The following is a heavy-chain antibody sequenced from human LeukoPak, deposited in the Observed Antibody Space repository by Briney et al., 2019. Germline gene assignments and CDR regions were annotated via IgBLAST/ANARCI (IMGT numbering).Heavy chain of an antibody. CDR1: GFTFSSYD. Sequence: GGTLRLSCAAAGFTFSSYDMSWVRQAPGKGLEWVASISVNGGTIKYADSVKGRFTISRDNSRNTLSLQMNSLRAEDTAVYYCAELGITMIGVVWGKGTTATISS. D-gene: IGHD3-10*02. CDR3: AELGITMIGVV. V-gene: IGHV3-23*01. CDR2: ISVNGGTI. J-gene: IGHJ6*04.